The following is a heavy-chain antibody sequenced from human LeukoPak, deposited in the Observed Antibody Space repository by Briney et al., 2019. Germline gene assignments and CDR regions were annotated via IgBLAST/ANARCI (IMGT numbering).Heavy chain of an antibody. Sequence: ASVKVSCKASGYTFTGYYMHWVRQAPGQGLGWMGWINPNSGGTNYAQKFQGRVTMTRDTSISTAYMELSRLRSDDTAVYYCARPVVDCSGGSCSSHFDYWGQGTLVTVSS. V-gene: IGHV1-2*02. CDR1: GYTFTGYY. J-gene: IGHJ4*02. CDR3: ARPVVDCSGGSCSSHFDY. CDR2: INPNSGGT. D-gene: IGHD2-15*01.